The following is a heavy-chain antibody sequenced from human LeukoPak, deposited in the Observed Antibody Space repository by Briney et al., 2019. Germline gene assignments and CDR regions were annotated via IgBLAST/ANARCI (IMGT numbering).Heavy chain of an antibody. CDR3: SRHIVGARTFFDY. J-gene: IGHJ4*02. V-gene: IGHV3-49*04. D-gene: IGHD1-26*01. CDR1: GFTFGDYA. CDR2: ITSIGYGATT. Sequence: PGGSLRLSCTASGFTFGDYAMSWVRQAPGKGLEWVCVITSIGYGATTDYAASVKGRFTISRDDSKSIAYLQMNSPKSEDTAVYYCSRHIVGARTFFDYWGQGALVTVSS.